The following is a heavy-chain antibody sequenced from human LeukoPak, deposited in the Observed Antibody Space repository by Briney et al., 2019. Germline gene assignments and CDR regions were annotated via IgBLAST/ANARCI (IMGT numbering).Heavy chain of an antibody. J-gene: IGHJ4*02. CDR1: GGSISSGGYY. V-gene: IGHV4-31*03. D-gene: IGHD3-22*01. CDR3: AAAPTLLDSSGYFDY. Sequence: SQTLSLICTVSGGSISSGGYYWSWIRQHPGKGLEWIGYIYYSGSTYYNPSLKSRVTISVDTSKNQFSLKLSSVTAADTAVYYCAAAPTLLDSSGYFDYWGQGTLVTVSS. CDR2: IYYSGST.